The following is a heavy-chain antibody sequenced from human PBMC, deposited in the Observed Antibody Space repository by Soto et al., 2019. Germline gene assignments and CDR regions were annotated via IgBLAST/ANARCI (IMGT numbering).Heavy chain of an antibody. J-gene: IGHJ6*02. Sequence: QVQVVESGGGVVQPGRSLRLSCAASRFTFSSYAMHWVRQAPGKGLEWVAIISKDGSNKYYADSVKGRFTISRDNSENTLYLQMNNLRAEDTAVYYCARGYGDDHYYYNMDVWGQGTTVTVSS. CDR3: ARGYGDDHYYYNMDV. V-gene: IGHV3-30-3*01. D-gene: IGHD4-17*01. CDR1: RFTFSSYA. CDR2: ISKDGSNK.